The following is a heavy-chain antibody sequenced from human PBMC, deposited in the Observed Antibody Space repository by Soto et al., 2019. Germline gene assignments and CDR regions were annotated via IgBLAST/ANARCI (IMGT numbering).Heavy chain of an antibody. V-gene: IGHV3-23*01. CDR1: GFTFSSVA. Sequence: GGSLRLSCAASGFTFSSVAMAWFRQAPGKGLEWVSSITDSGGSTDYADSVKGRFTISRDNSRNTLYLQMNSLRADDTAVYYCAKLYWNPRYFDYWGQGTRVTVSS. CDR3: AKLYWNPRYFDY. CDR2: ITDSGGST. J-gene: IGHJ4*02. D-gene: IGHD1-1*01.